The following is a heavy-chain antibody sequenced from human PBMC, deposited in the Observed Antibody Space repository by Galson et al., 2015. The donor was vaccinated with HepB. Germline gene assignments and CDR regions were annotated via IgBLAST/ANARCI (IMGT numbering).Heavy chain of an antibody. CDR2: INSDGSST. CDR3: ARGAAGYNYFDY. Sequence: SLRLSCAASGFTFSSYWMHWVRQAPGKGLVWVSRINSDGSSTSYADSVKGRFTISRDNAKNTLYPQMNSLRAEDTAVYYCARGAAGYNYFDYWGQGTLVTVSS. V-gene: IGHV3-74*01. CDR1: GFTFSSYW. D-gene: IGHD5-24*01. J-gene: IGHJ4*02.